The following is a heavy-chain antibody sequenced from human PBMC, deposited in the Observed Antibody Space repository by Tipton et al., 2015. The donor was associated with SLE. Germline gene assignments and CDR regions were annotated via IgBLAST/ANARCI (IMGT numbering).Heavy chain of an antibody. Sequence: TLSLTCTVSGGSLSSSSPYWAWIRQPPDKGLEYIGNIDYSGGTYYNPSLESRVTMSVDTSKNQFSLKLSSVTAADTAIYYCARRLIALAIDYWGQGTLVSVSS. CDR3: ARRLIALAIDY. V-gene: IGHV4-39*07. J-gene: IGHJ4*02. D-gene: IGHD2-21*01. CDR1: GGSLSSSSPY. CDR2: IDYSGGT.